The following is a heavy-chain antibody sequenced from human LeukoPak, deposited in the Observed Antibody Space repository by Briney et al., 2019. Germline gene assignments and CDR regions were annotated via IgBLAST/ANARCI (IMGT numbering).Heavy chain of an antibody. CDR3: SRSDHVHYYYHGMDV. CDR1: GGSISTYH. D-gene: IGHD3-10*02. J-gene: IGHJ6*02. Sequence: PSETLSLTCTVSGGSISTYHRNWIRQPAGKGLEWIGRIYVGGYTNYNPALKSRVTVSADTSKNQFSLKLRSVTAADTAVYFCSRSDHVHYYYHGMDVWGQGITVTASS. V-gene: IGHV4-4*07. CDR2: IYVGGYT.